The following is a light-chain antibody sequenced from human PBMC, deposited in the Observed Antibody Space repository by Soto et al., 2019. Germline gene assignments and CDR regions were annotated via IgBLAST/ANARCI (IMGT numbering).Light chain of an antibody. V-gene: IGLV2-14*03. CDR2: DVS. Sequence: QSVLAQPASVSGSPGQSITISCTGTSNYVGHFNYVSWFQQHPGKAPKLLIFDVSNWPSGVSDRFSGSKSGNTASLTISGLQPEDEADYYCTSFTTSNTFVFGSGTKVTVL. J-gene: IGLJ1*01. CDR1: SNYVGHFNY. CDR3: TSFTTSNTFV.